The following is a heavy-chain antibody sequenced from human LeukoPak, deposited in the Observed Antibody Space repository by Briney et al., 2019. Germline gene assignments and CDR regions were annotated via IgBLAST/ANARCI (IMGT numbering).Heavy chain of an antibody. V-gene: IGHV1-18*01. CDR1: GYTFTYYV. Sequence: ASVKVSCKTSGYTFTYYVISWVRQAPGQGREWMGWINAYNGNTNDAQKFQGRVTMTTDTSTSTTYMELRSLRYDDTAVYYCARGEKPYDYWGQGTLVSVSS. D-gene: IGHD1-26*01. J-gene: IGHJ4*02. CDR2: INAYNGNT. CDR3: ARGEKPYDY.